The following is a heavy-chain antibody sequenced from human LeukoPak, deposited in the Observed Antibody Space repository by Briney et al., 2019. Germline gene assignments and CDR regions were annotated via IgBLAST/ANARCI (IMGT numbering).Heavy chain of an antibody. D-gene: IGHD3-22*01. V-gene: IGHV4-59*08. J-gene: IGHJ4*02. CDR3: ARHHGAHYDSSGYYFDY. CDR2: IYYSGST. Sequence: SETLSLTCTVSGGSISSYYWSWIRQPPGKGLEWIGYIYYSGSTNYNPSLKSRVTMSVDTSKNQFSLKLSSVTAADTAVYYCARHHGAHYDSSGYYFDYWGQGTLVTVSS. CDR1: GGSISSYY.